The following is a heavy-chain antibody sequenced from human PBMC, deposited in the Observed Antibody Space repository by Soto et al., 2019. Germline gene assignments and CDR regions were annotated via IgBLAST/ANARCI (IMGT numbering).Heavy chain of an antibody. V-gene: IGHV4-34*01. J-gene: IGHJ6*02. CDR1: GGSVSGYY. CDR3: ARRGAARILRGYYYGMDV. Sequence: PSETLALTCAVYGGSVSGYYWGWIRQPPGKGLEWIGEINHSGSTNYNPSLKSRVTISVDTSKNQFSLKLSSVTAADTAVYYCARRGAARILRGYYYGMDVWGQGTTVTVSS. CDR2: INHSGST. D-gene: IGHD6-6*01.